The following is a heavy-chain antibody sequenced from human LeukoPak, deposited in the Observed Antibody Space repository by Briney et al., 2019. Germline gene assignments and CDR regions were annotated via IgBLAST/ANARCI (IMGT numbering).Heavy chain of an antibody. D-gene: IGHD6-13*01. Sequence: GGSLGLSCVASGFTFGPYTMNWVRQAPGKGLEWISHITSGSDTKYYADSVKGRFTISRDNAKNSLYLQMNSLRAEDTAVYYCARGEGGIAATPEDYWGQGTLVTVSS. CDR3: ARGEGGIAATPEDY. J-gene: IGHJ4*02. V-gene: IGHV3-48*04. CDR1: GFTFGPYT. CDR2: ITSGSDTK.